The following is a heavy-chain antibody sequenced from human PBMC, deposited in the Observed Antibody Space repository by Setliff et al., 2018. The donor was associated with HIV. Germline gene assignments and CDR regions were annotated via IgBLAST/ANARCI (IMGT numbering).Heavy chain of an antibody. CDR1: GLTFTNDW. Sequence: LSCVASGLTFTNDWMSWVRQAPGKGLEWIGRIKSQTDGGTTDSAAPAKGRFTISRDDSKNTLYLQMNSLKTEDTAVYYCTTVMVRGRDAFDIWGQGTMVTVSS. D-gene: IGHD3-10*01. CDR2: IKSQTDGGTT. V-gene: IGHV3-15*01. CDR3: TTVMVRGRDAFDI. J-gene: IGHJ3*02.